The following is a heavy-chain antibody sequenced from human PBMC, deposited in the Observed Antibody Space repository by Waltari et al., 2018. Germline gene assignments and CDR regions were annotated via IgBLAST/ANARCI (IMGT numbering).Heavy chain of an antibody. CDR2: IIPIFGTA. Sequence: QVQLVQSGAEVKKPGSSVKVSCKASAGTFSSYAISWVRQAPGQGLEWMGGIIPIFGTANYAQKFQGRVTITADESTSTAYMELSSLRSEDTAVYYCARASAGYCSGGSCYSTLDYWGQGTLVTVSS. V-gene: IGHV1-69*13. J-gene: IGHJ4*02. D-gene: IGHD2-15*01. CDR3: ARASAGYCSGGSCYSTLDY. CDR1: AGTFSSYA.